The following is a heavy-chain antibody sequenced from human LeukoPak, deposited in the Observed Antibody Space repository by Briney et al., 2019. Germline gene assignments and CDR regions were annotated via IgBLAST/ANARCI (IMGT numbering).Heavy chain of an antibody. J-gene: IGHJ6*03. CDR1: GGTFSSYA. V-gene: IGHV1-69*04. CDR3: ARAYSSNPAMDV. Sequence: SVKVSCKASGGTFSSYAISWVRQAPGQGLEWMGRIIPILGIANYAQKFQGRVTITRNTSISTAYMELSSLRSEDTAVYYCARAYSSNPAMDVWGKGTTVTVSS. CDR2: IIPILGIA. D-gene: IGHD4-11*01.